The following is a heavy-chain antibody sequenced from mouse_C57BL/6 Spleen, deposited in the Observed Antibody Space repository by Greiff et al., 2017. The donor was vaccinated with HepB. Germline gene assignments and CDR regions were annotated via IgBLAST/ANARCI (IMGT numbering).Heavy chain of an antibody. CDR2: INPSTGGT. CDR1: GYSFTGYY. V-gene: IGHV1-42*01. D-gene: IGHD2-3*01. J-gene: IGHJ4*01. CDR3: ASYDGYYYAMDY. Sequence: VHVKQSGPELVKPGASVKISCKASGYSFTGYYMNWVKQSPEKSLEWIGEINPSTGGTTYNQKFKAKATLTVDKSSSTAYMQLKSLTSEDSAVYYCASYDGYYYAMDYWGQGTSVTVSS.